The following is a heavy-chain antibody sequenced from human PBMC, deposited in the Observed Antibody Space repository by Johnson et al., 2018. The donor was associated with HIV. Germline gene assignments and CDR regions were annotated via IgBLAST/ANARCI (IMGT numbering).Heavy chain of an antibody. CDR2: ISYDGSNK. Sequence: QVQLVESGGGVVQPGRSLRLSCAASGFTFSSYAMHWVRQAPGKGLEWVAVISYDGSNKYYADSVKGRFTISRDNSKNTLYLQMNSLRAEDTAVYYCARSKSQELVLCDAFDILGQGTMVTVSS. V-gene: IGHV3-30-3*01. CDR3: ARSKSQELVLCDAFDI. J-gene: IGHJ3*02. CDR1: GFTFSSYA. D-gene: IGHD1-7*01.